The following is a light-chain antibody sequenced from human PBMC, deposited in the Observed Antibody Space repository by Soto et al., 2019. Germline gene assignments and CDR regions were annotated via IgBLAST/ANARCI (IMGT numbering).Light chain of an antibody. CDR3: QQRSNWPT. J-gene: IGKJ5*01. CDR1: QSVSSY. CDR2: DAS. Sequence: EIVLTQSPATLSSFPGERATLSCRASQSVSSYLAWYQQKPGQAPRLLIYDASNRATGIPARFSGSGSGTDFTLTISSLEPEDFAVYYCQQRSNWPTFGQGTRLEIK. V-gene: IGKV3-11*01.